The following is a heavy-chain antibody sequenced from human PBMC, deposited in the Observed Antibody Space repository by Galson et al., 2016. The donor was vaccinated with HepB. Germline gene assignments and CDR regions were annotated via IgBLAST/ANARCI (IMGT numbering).Heavy chain of an antibody. CDR3: ARDWGPEGCWTTDCFNFFDY. D-gene: IGHD2-21*02. CDR1: GFTFSSYA. J-gene: IGHJ4*02. Sequence: SLRLSCAASGFTFSSYAMHWVRQAPGKGLEWVALMSYDGSKKSYADSVTGRLTISRDNFKNTLYLQMNSLRAEDTAVYYCARDWGPEGCWTTDCFNFFDYWGRGTLVTVSS. V-gene: IGHV3-30*04. CDR2: MSYDGSKK.